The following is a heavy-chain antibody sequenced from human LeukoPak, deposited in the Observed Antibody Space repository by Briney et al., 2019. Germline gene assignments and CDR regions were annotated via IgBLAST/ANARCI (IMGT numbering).Heavy chain of an antibody. CDR3: ARASKRGYSGYDDY. Sequence: GGSLRLSCAASGFTFSSYWMSWVRQAPGKGLEWVANIKQDGSEKYYADSVKGRFTISRDNSKNTLYLQMNSLRAEDTAVYYCARASKRGYSGYDDYWGQGTLVTVSS. V-gene: IGHV3-7*01. J-gene: IGHJ4*02. D-gene: IGHD5-12*01. CDR1: GFTFSSYW. CDR2: IKQDGSEK.